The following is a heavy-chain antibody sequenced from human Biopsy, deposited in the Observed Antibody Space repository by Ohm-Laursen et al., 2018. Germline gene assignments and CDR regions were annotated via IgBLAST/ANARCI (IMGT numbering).Heavy chain of an antibody. V-gene: IGHV3-33*01. CDR2: IWYDGSDK. J-gene: IGHJ6*02. CDR3: ARDGRGYNYHYYYGMDV. CDR1: GFKFDNYG. Sequence: SLRLSCTASGFKFDNYGMNWVRQAPGKGLEWVAVIWYDGSDKYYGDSVKGRFTISRDNAKNTVDLQMNSLRAEDTAVYYCARDGRGYNYHYYYGMDVWGQGTAVTVSS. D-gene: IGHD1-1*01.